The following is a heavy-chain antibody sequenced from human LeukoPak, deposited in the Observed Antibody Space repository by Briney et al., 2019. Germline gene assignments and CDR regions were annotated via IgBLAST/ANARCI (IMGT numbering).Heavy chain of an antibody. J-gene: IGHJ4*02. V-gene: IGHV3-23*01. Sequence: GGSLRLSCAASGSPFSSYAMSWVRQAPGKGLEWVSGISTNGGSTSYAGSVKGRFTISRDNPRNTLYMEMNSLRAEDTAVYYCSVMHRYYDGSGYWVQWGQGTLVTVSS. CDR1: GSPFSSYA. D-gene: IGHD3-22*01. CDR3: SVMHRYYDGSGYWVQ. CDR2: ISTNGGST.